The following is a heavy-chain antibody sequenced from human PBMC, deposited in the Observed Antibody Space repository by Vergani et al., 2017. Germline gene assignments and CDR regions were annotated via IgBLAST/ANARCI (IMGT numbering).Heavy chain of an antibody. J-gene: IGHJ4*02. CDR2: IRTKSQGETT. CDR3: TRDRNYDIWTGSTIHFGH. Sequence: EVQLVESGGELVQPGRPLRLSCTASGFTFGDDAISWFRQAPGKGPEWVAFIRTKSQGETTEYAASVKGRFFISRNDSKGVAYLQMNSRRTEDTAVYFCTRDRNYDIWTGSTIHFGHWGPGTLVTVSS. CDR1: GFTFGDDA. D-gene: IGHD3-9*01. V-gene: IGHV3-49*03.